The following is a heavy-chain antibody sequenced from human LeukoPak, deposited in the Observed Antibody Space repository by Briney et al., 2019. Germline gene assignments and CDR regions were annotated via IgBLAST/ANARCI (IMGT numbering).Heavy chain of an antibody. Sequence: ASVEVSCKASGYTFSSYGINWVRQAPGQGLEWMGWISAYNGNTNYAQKYQDRVTMTTDTSTSTAYMELRSLRSDDTAVYYCAREGYDFWSGLIWFDPWGQGTLVTVSS. D-gene: IGHD3-3*01. CDR1: GYTFSSYG. CDR2: ISAYNGNT. J-gene: IGHJ5*02. V-gene: IGHV1-18*01. CDR3: AREGYDFWSGLIWFDP.